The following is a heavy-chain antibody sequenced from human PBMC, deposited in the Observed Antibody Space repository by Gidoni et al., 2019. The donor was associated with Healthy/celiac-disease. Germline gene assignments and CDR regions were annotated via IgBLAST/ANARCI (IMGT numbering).Heavy chain of an antibody. J-gene: IGHJ6*02. Sequence: QVQLVQSGAEVKKPGASVQVSCKASGYTFTSSDINWVRQATGQGREWMGWMNPNSGNTGYAQKFQGRVTMTRNTSRSTAYMEMSSLRSEDTAVYYCARQTSGSPTTDYYGMDVWGQGTGSPSP. V-gene: IGHV1-8*01. CDR3: ARQTSGSPTTDYYGMDV. CDR1: GYTFTSSD. D-gene: IGHD1-26*01. CDR2: MNPNSGNT.